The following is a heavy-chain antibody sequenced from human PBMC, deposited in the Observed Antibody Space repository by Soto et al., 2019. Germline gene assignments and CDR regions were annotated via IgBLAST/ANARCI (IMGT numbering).Heavy chain of an antibody. CDR3: GMVWVGANQTTEPHX. CDR2: IDYNGGT. J-gene: IGHJ4*02. V-gene: IGHV4-39*01. D-gene: IGHD2-15*01. CDR1: GGSIYTNDYY. Sequence: PTEPLSLTFTVSGGSIYTNDYYCGWIRQPPGRGLEWIGNIDYNGGTYSNRSLKSRVEISRDASKNQFSLRLTSVTAADTALYHCGMVWVGANQTTEPHXWCPGPLVTGS.